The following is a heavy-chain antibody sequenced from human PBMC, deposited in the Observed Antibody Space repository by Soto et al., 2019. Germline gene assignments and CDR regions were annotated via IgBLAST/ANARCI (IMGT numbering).Heavy chain of an antibody. CDR3: ARENYDILTGLNYYGMDV. Sequence: GGSLRLSCAASGFTFSSYEMNWVRQAPGKGLEWVSYISSSGSTIYYADSVKGRFTISRDNAKNSLYLQMNSLRAEDTAVYYCARENYDILTGLNYYGMDVWGQGTTVTVSS. CDR1: GFTFSSYE. V-gene: IGHV3-48*03. CDR2: ISSSGSTI. D-gene: IGHD3-9*01. J-gene: IGHJ6*02.